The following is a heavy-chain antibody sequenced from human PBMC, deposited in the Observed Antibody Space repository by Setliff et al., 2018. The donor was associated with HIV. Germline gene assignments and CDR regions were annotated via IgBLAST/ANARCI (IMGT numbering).Heavy chain of an antibody. CDR3: ARDRHSSGLGSYGP. Sequence: SETLSLTCTISGGSFGVYRWSWIRQSAGRGLEWIGRIDSRGTTDYKHSLKGRVAISVDTSRNQFSLRVTSVTAADTAVYFCARDRHSSGLGSYGPWGPGILVTVSS. CDR2: IDSRGTT. D-gene: IGHD3-10*01. CDR1: GGSFGVYR. J-gene: IGHJ5*02. V-gene: IGHV4-4*07.